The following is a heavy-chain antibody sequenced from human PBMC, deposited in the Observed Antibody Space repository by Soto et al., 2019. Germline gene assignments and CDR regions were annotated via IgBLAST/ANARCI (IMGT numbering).Heavy chain of an antibody. J-gene: IGHJ6*03. Sequence: GGSLRLSCAASGFTFSSYDMHWVRQATGKGLEWVSAIGTAGDTYYPGSVKGRFTISRENAKNSLYLQMNSLRAGDTAVYYCARARERKYDFWSGYPGKSYYMDVWGKGTTVTVSS. CDR2: IGTAGDT. V-gene: IGHV3-13*01. CDR1: GFTFSSYD. D-gene: IGHD3-3*01. CDR3: ARARERKYDFWSGYPGKSYYMDV.